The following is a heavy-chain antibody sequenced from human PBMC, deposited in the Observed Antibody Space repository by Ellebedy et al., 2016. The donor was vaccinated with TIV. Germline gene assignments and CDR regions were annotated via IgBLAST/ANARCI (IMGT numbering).Heavy chain of an antibody. CDR2: INQDGSEQ. J-gene: IGHJ3*02. V-gene: IGHV3-7*01. D-gene: IGHD4-17*01. CDR3: ATDGSYGDYLSPAHAFEN. CDR1: RFSFRSYW. Sequence: GESLKISCAASRFSFRSYWMSWVRQAPGKGLEWVANINQDGSEQYYVDSVQGRFTISRDNARNSLNLQMNSVRAEDAAVYYCATDGSYGDYLSPAHAFENWGQGTVVIVSS.